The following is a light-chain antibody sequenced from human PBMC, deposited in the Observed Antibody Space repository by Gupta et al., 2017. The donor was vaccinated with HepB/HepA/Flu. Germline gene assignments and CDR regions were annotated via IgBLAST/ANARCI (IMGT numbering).Light chain of an antibody. CDR2: WAS. J-gene: IGKJ1*01. Sequence: DIVMTQSPDPLAVSLGERATINCKSSQSVLFSSDNNNYLAWYQQKPGHPPKLLIFWASTRKSGVPDRFSGSGSGTDFTLTISSLQAEDVAVYYCQQYNRTPWTFGQGTKVEIK. V-gene: IGKV4-1*01. CDR3: QQYNRTPWT. CDR1: QSVLFSSDNNNY.